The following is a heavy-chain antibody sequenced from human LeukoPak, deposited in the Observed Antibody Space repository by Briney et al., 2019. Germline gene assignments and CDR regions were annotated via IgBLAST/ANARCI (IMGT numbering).Heavy chain of an antibody. J-gene: IGHJ4*02. Sequence: GGSLRLSCAASGFTFSSYGMHWVRQAPGKGLEWVAFIRYDGSNKYYADSVKGRFTISRDNSKNTLYLQMNGLRAEDTAVYYCAKDLVNDRQLAPFDYWGQGTLVTVSS. V-gene: IGHV3-30*02. CDR3: AKDLVNDRQLAPFDY. CDR1: GFTFSSYG. D-gene: IGHD6-6*01. CDR2: IRYDGSNK.